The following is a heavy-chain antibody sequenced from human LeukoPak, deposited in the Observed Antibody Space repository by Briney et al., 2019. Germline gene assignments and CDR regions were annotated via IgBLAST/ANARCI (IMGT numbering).Heavy chain of an antibody. Sequence: SETLSLTCAVYGGSFSGYYWSWIRQPPGKGREWIGEINHSGSTNYNPSLKSRVTISVDTSKNQFSLKLSSVTAADTAVYYCARDYYYYYYGMDVWGQGTTVTVSS. J-gene: IGHJ6*02. V-gene: IGHV4-34*01. CDR1: GGSFSGYY. CDR2: INHSGST. CDR3: ARDYYYYYYGMDV.